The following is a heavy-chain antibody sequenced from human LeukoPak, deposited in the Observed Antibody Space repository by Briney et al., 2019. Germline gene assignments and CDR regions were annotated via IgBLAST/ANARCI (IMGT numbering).Heavy chain of an antibody. CDR3: AGIAGYDSSGYRY. Sequence: GASVKVSCTASGYSFSDFYIHWLRQAPGQGLEWMGWISAYNGNTNYAQKLQGRVTMTTDTSTSTAYMELRSLRSDDTAVYYCAGIAGYDSSGYRYWGQGTLVTVSS. CDR2: ISAYNGNT. J-gene: IGHJ4*02. CDR1: GYSFSDFY. D-gene: IGHD3-22*01. V-gene: IGHV1-18*04.